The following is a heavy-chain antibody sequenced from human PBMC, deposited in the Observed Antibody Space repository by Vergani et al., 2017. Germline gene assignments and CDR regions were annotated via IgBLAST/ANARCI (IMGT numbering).Heavy chain of an antibody. CDR1: GGSIRSSNW. CDR2: IYHSGST. J-gene: IGHJ5*02. Sequence: QVQLQESGPGLVKPSGTLSLTCAVSGGSIRSSNWWSWVRQPPGKGLEWIGEIYHSGSTNYNPSLKSRVTISVDKSKNQFSLKLSSVTAADTAVYYCARDSGGYDYVWGSYRLNWFDPWGQGTLVTVSS. D-gene: IGHD3-16*02. V-gene: IGHV4-4*02. CDR3: ARDSGGYDYVWGSYRLNWFDP.